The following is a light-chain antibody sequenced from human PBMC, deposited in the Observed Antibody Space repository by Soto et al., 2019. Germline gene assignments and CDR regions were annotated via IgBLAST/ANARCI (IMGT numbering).Light chain of an antibody. Sequence: QSVLTQPASVSGSPGQSITISCTGTSSDVGSYNFVSWYQQLPGKAPKLMIYEVSNRPSGVSNRFSGSKSGNTASLTTSGLQAEDEADYYCSSHTTSSNYVFGSGTKVTVL. CDR1: SSDVGSYNF. CDR3: SSHTTSSNYV. V-gene: IGLV2-14*01. CDR2: EVS. J-gene: IGLJ1*01.